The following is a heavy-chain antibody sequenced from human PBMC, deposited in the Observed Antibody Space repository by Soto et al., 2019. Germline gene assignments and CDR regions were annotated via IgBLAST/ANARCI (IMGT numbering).Heavy chain of an antibody. V-gene: IGHV3-30*18. CDR1: GFTFSSYG. D-gene: IGHD2-2*02. CDR3: AKTPREYRYGMDV. J-gene: IGHJ6*02. CDR2: ISYDGSNK. Sequence: QVQLVESGGGVVQPGRSLRLSCAASGFTFSSYGMHWVRQAPGKGLEWVAVISYDGSNKYYADSVKGRFTISRDNSKNTLYLQMNRLRAEDTAVYYCAKTPREYRYGMDVWGQGTTVTVSS.